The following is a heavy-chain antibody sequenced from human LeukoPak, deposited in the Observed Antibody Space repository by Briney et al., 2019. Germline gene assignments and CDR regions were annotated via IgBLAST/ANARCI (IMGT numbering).Heavy chain of an antibody. D-gene: IGHD3-10*01. Sequence: PSETLSLTCAVYGGPFSGYYWSWIRQPPGKGLEWIGEINHSGSTNYNPSLKSRVTISVDTSKNQFSLKLSSVTAADTAVYYCARGKGYYGSGNWFDPWGQGTLVTVSS. CDR1: GGPFSGYY. CDR3: ARGKGYYGSGNWFDP. V-gene: IGHV4-34*01. J-gene: IGHJ5*02. CDR2: INHSGST.